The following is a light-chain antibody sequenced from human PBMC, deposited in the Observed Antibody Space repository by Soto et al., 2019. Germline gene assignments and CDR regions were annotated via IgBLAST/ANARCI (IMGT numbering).Light chain of an antibody. CDR2: VAS. V-gene: IGKV1-39*01. J-gene: IGKJ5*01. CDR1: QNINNY. CDR3: QQSSTVPLT. Sequence: DLQMTQSPSSLSASVGDRITITCRASQNINNYLHWYQQKPGKAPNLLIYVASSLQSGVPSRFSGSGSGTDFTLTINNLQPEDFATYYCQQSSTVPLTFGQGTRLEIK.